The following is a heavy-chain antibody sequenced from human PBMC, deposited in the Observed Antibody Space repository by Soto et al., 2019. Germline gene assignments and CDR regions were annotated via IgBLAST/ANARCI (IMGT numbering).Heavy chain of an antibody. CDR3: ARASGSGWYANWFDP. V-gene: IGHV6-1*01. CDR2: TYYRSKWYN. Sequence: SQTLSLTCAISGDSVSSNSAAWNWIRQSPSRGLEWLGRTYYRSKWYNDYAVSVKSRITINPDTSKNKFSLQLNSVTPEDTALYYCARASGSGWYANWFDPWGQGTLVTVSS. J-gene: IGHJ5*02. CDR1: GDSVSSNSAA. D-gene: IGHD6-19*01.